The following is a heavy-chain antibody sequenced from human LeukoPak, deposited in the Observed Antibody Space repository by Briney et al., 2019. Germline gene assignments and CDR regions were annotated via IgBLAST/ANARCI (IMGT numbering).Heavy chain of an antibody. V-gene: IGHV3-21*01. CDR3: ARDEIYYDILTGYRHFDY. CDR2: ISSSSSYI. D-gene: IGHD3-9*01. J-gene: IGHJ4*02. CDR1: GFTFSSYS. Sequence: GGSLRLSCAASGFTFSSYSMNWVRQAPGKGLEWVSSISSSSSYIYYADSVKGRFTISRDNAKNSTYLQMNSLRAEDTAVYYCARDEIYYDILTGYRHFDYWGQGTLVTVFS.